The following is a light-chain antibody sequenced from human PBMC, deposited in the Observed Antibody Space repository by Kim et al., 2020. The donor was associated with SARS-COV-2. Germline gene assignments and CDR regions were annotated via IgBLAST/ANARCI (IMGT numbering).Light chain of an antibody. J-gene: IGLJ2*01. CDR1: SLRSYY. V-gene: IGLV3-19*01. CDR2: GKN. CDR3: NSRDSSGNHLV. Sequence: SSELPQDPAVSVALGQTVRITCQVDSLRSYYASWYQQKPGQAPVLVIYGKNNRPSGIPDRFSGSSSGNTASLTITGAQAEDEADYYCNSRDSSGNHLVFGGGTQLTVL.